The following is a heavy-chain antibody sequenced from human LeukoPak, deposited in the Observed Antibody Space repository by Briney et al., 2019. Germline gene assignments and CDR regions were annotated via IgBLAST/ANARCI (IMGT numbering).Heavy chain of an antibody. CDR2: IYSGGST. Sequence: GGSLRLSCAASGFTVSSNYMSWVRQAPGKGLEWVSIIYSGGSTYYADSAKGRFTISRDNSKNTLYLQMNSLRAEDTAVYSCATDVIARDTFDIWGQGTMVTVSS. CDR1: GFTVSSNY. J-gene: IGHJ3*02. CDR3: ATDVIARDTFDI. V-gene: IGHV3-66*01. D-gene: IGHD3-16*02.